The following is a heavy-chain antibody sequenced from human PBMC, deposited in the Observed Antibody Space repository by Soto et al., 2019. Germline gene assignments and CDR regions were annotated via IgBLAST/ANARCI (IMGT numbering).Heavy chain of an antibody. D-gene: IGHD2-15*01. CDR2: ISSSSSTI. CDR1: GFTFSSYS. J-gene: IGHJ4*02. CDR3: ARRALMRYCSRGSCYGPFDY. Sequence: GGFLRLSCAASGFTFSSYSMNWVRQAPGKGLEWVSYISSSSSTIYYADSVKGRFTISRDNAKNSLYLQMNSLRAEDTAVYYCARRALMRYCSRGSCYGPFDYWGQGTLVNVSS. V-gene: IGHV3-48*01.